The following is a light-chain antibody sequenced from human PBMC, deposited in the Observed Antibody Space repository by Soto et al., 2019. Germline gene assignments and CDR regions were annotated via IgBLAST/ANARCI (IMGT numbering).Light chain of an antibody. Sequence: SYELTQPPSVSVAPGQTARITCGGNNIGRKNVHWNQQKPGQAPVLVVYDDSDRPSGVSNRFSGSKSGNTASLTISGLQAEDMADYYCSSYTGVVTLEVFGPGTKLTVL. CDR3: SSYTGVVTLEV. V-gene: IGLV3-21*02. J-gene: IGLJ1*01. CDR1: NIGRKN. CDR2: DDS.